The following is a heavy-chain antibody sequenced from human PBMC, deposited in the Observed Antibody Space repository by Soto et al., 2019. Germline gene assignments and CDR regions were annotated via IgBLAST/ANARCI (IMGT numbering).Heavy chain of an antibody. CDR2: INHSGST. Sequence: SETLSLTCAVYGGSFSGYYWTWIRQPPGTGLEWIGEINHSGSTNYNPSLKSRVTISVDTSKNQFSLKLSSVTAADTAVYYCARQSYYDSSGYYYLYYGMDVWGQGTTVTVS. CDR1: GGSFSGYY. V-gene: IGHV4-34*01. D-gene: IGHD3-22*01. J-gene: IGHJ6*02. CDR3: ARQSYYDSSGYYYLYYGMDV.